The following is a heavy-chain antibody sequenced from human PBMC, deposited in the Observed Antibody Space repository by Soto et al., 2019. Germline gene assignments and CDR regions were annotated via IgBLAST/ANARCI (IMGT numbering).Heavy chain of an antibody. Sequence: QVQLQESGPGLVKPSQTLSLTCTVSGGSISSGDYYWSWIRQPPGKGLEWIGYIYYSGSTYYNPSLKSRVTISVDTSKNQFSLKLSSVTAADTAVYYCARALYSGYEPISYYFDYWGQGTLVTVSS. J-gene: IGHJ4*02. CDR2: IYYSGST. CDR1: GGSISSGDYY. V-gene: IGHV4-30-4*01. CDR3: ARALYSGYEPISYYFDY. D-gene: IGHD5-12*01.